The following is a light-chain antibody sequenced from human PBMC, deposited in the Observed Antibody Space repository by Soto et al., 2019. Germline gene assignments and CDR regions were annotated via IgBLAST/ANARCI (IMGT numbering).Light chain of an antibody. Sequence: DIVMTQSPTTLSVSPGGRATLSCRASQSIGSDLAWYQQKPGQAPRLLISGASTRATGIPARFSGSGSATEFTLTISSLQSEDSAVYYCQQYKNSPPYTFGQGTKLEIK. CDR3: QQYKNSPPYT. CDR1: QSIGSD. J-gene: IGKJ2*01. CDR2: GAS. V-gene: IGKV3-15*01.